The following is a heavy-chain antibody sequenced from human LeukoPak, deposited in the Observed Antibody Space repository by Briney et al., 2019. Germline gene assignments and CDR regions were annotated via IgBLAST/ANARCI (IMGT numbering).Heavy chain of an antibody. D-gene: IGHD6-6*01. V-gene: IGHV1-69*11. J-gene: IGHJ4*02. CDR1: GGTFSSYA. Sequence: SVKVSCKASGGTFSSYAISWVRQAPGQGLECMGRIIPILGTANYAQKFQGRVTITTDESTSTAYMELSSLRSEDTAVYYCARSSYSSSPVNYWGQGTLVTVSS. CDR3: ARSSYSSSPVNY. CDR2: IIPILGTA.